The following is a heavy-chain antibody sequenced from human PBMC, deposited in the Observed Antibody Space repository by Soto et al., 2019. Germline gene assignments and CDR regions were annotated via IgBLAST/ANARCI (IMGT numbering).Heavy chain of an antibody. J-gene: IGHJ6*02. CDR3: AKEKTYSSGWDGMDV. CDR1: GFTFSSYA. Sequence: EVQLLESGGGLVQPGGSLRLSCAASGFTFSSYAMSWVRQAPGKGLEWVSAISGSGRSTYYADSVKGRFTISRDNSKNTLYLQMNSMRAEDTAVYYCAKEKTYSSGWDGMDVWGQGTTVTVSS. V-gene: IGHV3-23*01. CDR2: ISGSGRST. D-gene: IGHD6-19*01.